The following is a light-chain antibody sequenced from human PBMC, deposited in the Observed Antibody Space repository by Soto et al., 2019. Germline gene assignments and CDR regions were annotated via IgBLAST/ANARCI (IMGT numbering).Light chain of an antibody. CDR1: SGDVGGYNY. CDR2: YVS. V-gene: IGLV2-14*03. CDR3: STYSSISTHD. J-gene: IGLJ1*01. Sequence: QSALTQPASVSGSPGQSITISCTGTSGDVGGYNYISWFQQPPGTAPKRLSYYVSDRPPGVSSRFSGSKSGSTASLTISGLQAEDEADYYCSTYSSISTHDFGTGTKVTVL.